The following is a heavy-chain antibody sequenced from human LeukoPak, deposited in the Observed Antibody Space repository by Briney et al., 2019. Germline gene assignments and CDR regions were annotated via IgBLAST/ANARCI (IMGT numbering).Heavy chain of an antibody. CDR3: VRGSVLLWFGELSHGMDV. CDR2: INHSGST. CDR1: GGSFSGYY. Sequence: SETLSLTCAVYGGSFSGYYWSWIRQPPGKGLEWIGEINHSGSTNYNPSLKSRVTISVDTSKNQFSLKLSSVTAADTAVYYCVRGSVLLWFGELSHGMDVWGKGTTVTVSS. D-gene: IGHD3-10*01. V-gene: IGHV4-34*01. J-gene: IGHJ6*01.